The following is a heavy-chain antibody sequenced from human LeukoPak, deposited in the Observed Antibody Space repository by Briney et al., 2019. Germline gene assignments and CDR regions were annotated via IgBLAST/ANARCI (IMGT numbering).Heavy chain of an antibody. CDR2: IIPIFGTA. CDR3: ARASPLTGHRYYYVMDV. V-gene: IGHV1-69*13. D-gene: IGHD7-27*01. Sequence: ASVKLSCKASGGTFSSYAISWVRQAPGQGLEWMGGIIPIFGTANYAQKFQGRVTITADESTSTAYMELSSLRSEDTAVYYCARASPLTGHRYYYVMDVGGQGTTVTVSS. J-gene: IGHJ6*02. CDR1: GGTFSSYA.